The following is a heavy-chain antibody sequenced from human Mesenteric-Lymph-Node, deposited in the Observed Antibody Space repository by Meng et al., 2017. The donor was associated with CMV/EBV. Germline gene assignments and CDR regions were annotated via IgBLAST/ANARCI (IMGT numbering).Heavy chain of an antibody. D-gene: IGHD2-2*01. CDR1: GFTVSTNY. Sequence: GESLKISCAASGFTVSTNYMTWVRQTPGRGLEWVSSISSSSSYIYYADSVKGRFTISRDNAKNSLYLQMNSLRAEDTAVYYCARDPGYCSSTSCQRAAFDIWGQGTMVTVSS. V-gene: IGHV3-21*01. J-gene: IGHJ3*02. CDR2: ISSSSSYI. CDR3: ARDPGYCSSTSCQRAAFDI.